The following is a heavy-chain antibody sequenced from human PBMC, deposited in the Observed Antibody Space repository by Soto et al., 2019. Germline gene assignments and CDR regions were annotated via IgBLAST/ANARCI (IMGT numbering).Heavy chain of an antibody. CDR3: ANRRYSVEWPLFGP. V-gene: IGHV3-30*02. J-gene: IGHJ5*02. CDR1: GFTFRSYG. D-gene: IGHD5-18*01. CDR2: IKSDGRNT. Sequence: GSLRLSCAASGFTFRSYGMHWVRQSPGKGLEWVAVIKSDGRNTDYADSVKGRFFISRDNTRNMLYLQMNSLRADDTAVYYCANRRYSVEWPLFGPWGQGTLVTVSS.